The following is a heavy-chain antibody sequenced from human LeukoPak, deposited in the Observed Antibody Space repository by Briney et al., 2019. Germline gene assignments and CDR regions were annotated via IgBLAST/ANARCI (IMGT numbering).Heavy chain of an antibody. CDR1: GFTFSSYS. Sequence: GGSLRLSCAASGFTFSSYSMNWVRQAPGKGLEWVSSISSSSSYIYYAGSVKGRFTISRDNAKNSLYLQMNSLRAEDTAVYYCARDSYGGNSRQLDYWGQGTLVTVSS. D-gene: IGHD4-23*01. CDR2: ISSSSSYI. V-gene: IGHV3-21*01. CDR3: ARDSYGGNSRQLDY. J-gene: IGHJ4*02.